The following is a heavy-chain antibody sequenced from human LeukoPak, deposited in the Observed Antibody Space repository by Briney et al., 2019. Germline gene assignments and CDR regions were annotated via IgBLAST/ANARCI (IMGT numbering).Heavy chain of an antibody. Sequence: GGSLRLSCAASGFTFSSYDMHWVRQATGKGLEWVSAIGTAGDTYYPGSVKGRFTISRENAKNSLYLQMNSLRAGDTAVYYCARTYCSGGSCYLGALDYWGQGTLVTVSS. J-gene: IGHJ4*02. CDR2: IGTAGDT. D-gene: IGHD2-15*01. CDR3: ARTYCSGGSCYLGALDY. CDR1: GFTFSSYD. V-gene: IGHV3-13*01.